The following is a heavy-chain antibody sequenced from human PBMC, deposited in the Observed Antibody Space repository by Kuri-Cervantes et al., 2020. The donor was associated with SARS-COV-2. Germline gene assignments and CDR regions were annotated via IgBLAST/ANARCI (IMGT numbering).Heavy chain of an antibody. Sequence: GESLKISCTASGFTFGDYAMSWVRQAPGKGLEWVSVIYSGGSSTYYADSVKGRFTVSRDNSKNTLYLQMNSLRAEDTAVYYCAKDQDYYDSSGQFDYWGQGTLVTVSS. CDR1: GFTFGDYA. CDR2: IYSGGSST. V-gene: IGHV3-23*03. CDR3: AKDQDYYDSSGQFDY. J-gene: IGHJ4*02. D-gene: IGHD3-22*01.